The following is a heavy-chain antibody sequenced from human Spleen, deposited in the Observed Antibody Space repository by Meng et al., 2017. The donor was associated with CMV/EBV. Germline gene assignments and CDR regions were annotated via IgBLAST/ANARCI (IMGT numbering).Heavy chain of an antibody. V-gene: IGHV1-2*02. CDR2: INPNSGGT. Sequence: ASVKVSCKASGYTFTGHFMHWVRQAPGQGLEWLGWINPNSGGTNYAQKFQGRVTMTRDTSISAAYMELSRLRSDDTAVYYCARDIADTSMGIWGMDVWGQGTTVTVSS. CDR3: ARDIADTSMGIWGMDV. CDR1: GYTFTGHF. D-gene: IGHD5-18*01. J-gene: IGHJ6*02.